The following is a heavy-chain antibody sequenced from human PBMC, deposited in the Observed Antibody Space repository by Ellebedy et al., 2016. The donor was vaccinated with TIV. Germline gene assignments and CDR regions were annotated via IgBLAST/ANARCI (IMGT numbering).Heavy chain of an antibody. CDR2: ISYDGSNK. CDR3: ARPPSRGVDY. J-gene: IGHJ4*02. D-gene: IGHD3-16*01. Sequence: PGGSLRLSCAASGFTFSSYAMHWVRQAPGKGLEWVAVISYDGSNKYYADSVKGRFTISRDNSKNTLYLQMNSLRAEDTAVYYCARPPSRGVDYWGQGTLVTVSS. V-gene: IGHV3-30-3*01. CDR1: GFTFSSYA.